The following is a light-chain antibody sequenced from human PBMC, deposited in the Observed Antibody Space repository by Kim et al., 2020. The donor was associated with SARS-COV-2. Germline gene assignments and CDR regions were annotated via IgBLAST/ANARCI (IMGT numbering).Light chain of an antibody. CDR3: CSYAGSYTWV. J-gene: IGLJ3*02. V-gene: IGLV2-11*03. Sequence: PSVPIPCTGTSRYGGGYDLVAWYQQHPGKAPKLMICDVSNRPSGVPDRFSGSKSGNTASLTISGLQADDEADYYCCSYAGSYTWVFGGGTALTVL. CDR2: DVS. CDR1: SRYGGGYDL.